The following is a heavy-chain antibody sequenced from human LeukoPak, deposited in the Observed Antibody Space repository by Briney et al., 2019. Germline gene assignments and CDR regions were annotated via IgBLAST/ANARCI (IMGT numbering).Heavy chain of an antibody. CDR2: IIPIFGTA. CDR3: ARGPPNIHYDSSGYYVPACFDY. V-gene: IGHV1-69*06. D-gene: IGHD3-22*01. Sequence: ASAKVSCKASGGTFSSYAISWVRQAPGQGLEWMGGIIPIFGTANYAQKFQGRVTITADKSTSTAYMELSSLRSEDTAVYYCARGPPNIHYDSSGYYVPACFDYWGQGTLVTVSS. CDR1: GGTFSSYA. J-gene: IGHJ4*02.